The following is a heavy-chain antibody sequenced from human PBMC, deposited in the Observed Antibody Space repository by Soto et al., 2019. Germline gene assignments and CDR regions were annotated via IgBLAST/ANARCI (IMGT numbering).Heavy chain of an antibody. V-gene: IGHV4-30-2*01. Sequence: SETLSLPCAVSGDSISRGGYSWTWIRQPPGKALEWIGNIYDSGSTSSNPSLTSRVTMSVDTSKNQFSLRLTSVTAADTAVYFWARGSSSYYDYGMDVWGQGTTVTVSS. CDR3: ARGSSSYYDYGMDV. J-gene: IGHJ6*02. CDR1: GDSISRGGYS. CDR2: IYDSGST. D-gene: IGHD6-6*01.